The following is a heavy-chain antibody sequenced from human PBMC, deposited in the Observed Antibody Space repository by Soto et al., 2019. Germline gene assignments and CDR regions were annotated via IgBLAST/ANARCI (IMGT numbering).Heavy chain of an antibody. J-gene: IGHJ4*02. Sequence: GGSLRLSCAASGFTFSNAWMNWVRQAPGKGLEWVGRIKSKTDGGTTDYAAPVKGRFTISRDDSKNTLYLQMNSLKTEDTAVYYCRYDSSWFVVGAFDYWGQGTLVTVSS. CDR2: IKSKTDGGTT. D-gene: IGHD6-13*01. V-gene: IGHV3-15*07. CDR3: RYDSSWFVVGAFDY. CDR1: GFTFSNAW.